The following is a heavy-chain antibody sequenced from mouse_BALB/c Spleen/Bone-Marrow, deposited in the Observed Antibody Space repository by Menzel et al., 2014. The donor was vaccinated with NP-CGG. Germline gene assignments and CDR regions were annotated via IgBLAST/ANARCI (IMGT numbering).Heavy chain of an antibody. J-gene: IGHJ3*01. CDR3: AFITAIAY. D-gene: IGHD1-1*01. V-gene: IGHV5-6*01. CDR1: GFTFSSYG. Sequence: EVKLMESGGDLVEPGGSLKLSCAASGFTFSSYGMSWVRQTPDKRLEWVATVGGGDSYTYYPDFVKGRFTISRDIAKNALCLRMSSLKSEDTAMYYCAFITAIAYWGQGTLVTVSA. CDR2: VGGGDSYT.